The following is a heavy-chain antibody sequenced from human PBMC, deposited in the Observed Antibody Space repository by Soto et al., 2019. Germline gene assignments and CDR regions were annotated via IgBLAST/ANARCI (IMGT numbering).Heavy chain of an antibody. CDR2: TYYRSKWYS. Sequence: SQTLSLPCAISGDSVSSTSAAWSLIRQSPSRGLEWLGRTYYRSKWYSDYAVSVKSRITINPDTSKNQFSLQLNSVTPEDTAVYYCARGSYYSGWVWGQGTLVTVYS. V-gene: IGHV6-1*01. CDR3: ARGSYYSGWV. D-gene: IGHD6-19*01. CDR1: GDSVSSTSAA. J-gene: IGHJ4*02.